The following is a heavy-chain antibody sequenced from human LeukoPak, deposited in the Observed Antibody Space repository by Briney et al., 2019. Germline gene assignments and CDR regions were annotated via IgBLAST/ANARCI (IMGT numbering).Heavy chain of an antibody. Sequence: PSETLSLTCAVYGGSFSGYYWSWIRQPPGKGLEWIGEINHSGSTNYNPSLKSRVTISVDRSKNQFSLKLSSVTAADTAVYYCAARRAVAGIYYWGQGTLVTVSS. CDR1: GGSFSGYY. CDR3: AARRAVAGIYY. J-gene: IGHJ4*02. V-gene: IGHV4-34*01. CDR2: INHSGST. D-gene: IGHD6-19*01.